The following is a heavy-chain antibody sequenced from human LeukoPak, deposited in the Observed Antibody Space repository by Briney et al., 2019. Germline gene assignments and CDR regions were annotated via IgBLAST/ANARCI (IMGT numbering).Heavy chain of an antibody. V-gene: IGHV3-21*01. CDR1: GFTFSSYS. Sequence: PGWSLRLSCAASGFTFSSYSMNWVRQAPGKGLEWVSSISSSSSYIYYADSVKGRFTISRDNAKNSLYLQMNSLRAEDTAVYYCARQGMVSHYYYMDVWGKGTTVTVSS. CDR3: ARQGMVSHYYYMDV. D-gene: IGHD5-18*01. J-gene: IGHJ6*03. CDR2: ISSSSSYI.